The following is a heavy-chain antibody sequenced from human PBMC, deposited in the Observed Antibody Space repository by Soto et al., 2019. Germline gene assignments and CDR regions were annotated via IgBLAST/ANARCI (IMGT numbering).Heavy chain of an antibody. Sequence: SETLSLTCTVSGGSISSYYWSWIRQPAGKGLEWIGRIYTSGSTNYNPSLKSRVTMSVDTSRNQFSLKLSSVTAADTAVYYCARVTIPVGSFDYWGQGTLVTVSS. CDR1: GGSISSYY. CDR3: ARVTIPVGSFDY. D-gene: IGHD1-26*01. CDR2: IYTSGST. J-gene: IGHJ4*02. V-gene: IGHV4-4*07.